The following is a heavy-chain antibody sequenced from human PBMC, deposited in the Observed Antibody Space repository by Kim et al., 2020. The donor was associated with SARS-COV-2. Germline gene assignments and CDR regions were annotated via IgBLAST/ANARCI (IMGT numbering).Heavy chain of an antibody. CDR1: GGSFSGYY. V-gene: IGHV4-34*01. J-gene: IGHJ6*02. D-gene: IGHD3-10*01. CDR2: INHSGST. CDR3: AREVTEWFGELLDYDYGMDV. Sequence: SETLSLTCAVYGGSFSGYYWSWIRQPPGKGLEWIGEINHSGSTNYNPSLKSRVTITVDTSKNQFSLKLSSVTAADTAVYYCAREVTEWFGELLDYDYGMDVWGQGTTVTVSS.